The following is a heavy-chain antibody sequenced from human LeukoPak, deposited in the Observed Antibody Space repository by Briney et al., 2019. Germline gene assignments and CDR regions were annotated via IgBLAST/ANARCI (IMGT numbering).Heavy chain of an antibody. D-gene: IGHD3-10*01. CDR2: ISSSSSTI. CDR1: GFTFSSYS. J-gene: IGHJ6*03. CDR3: ARVRAPPYYYYYMDV. Sequence: PGGSLRLSCAASGFTFSSYSMNWVRQAPGKGLEWVSYISSSSSTIYYADSVKGRFTISRDNAKNSLYLQMNSLRAEDTAVYYCARVRAPPYYYYYMDVWGKGTTVTVSS. V-gene: IGHV3-48*04.